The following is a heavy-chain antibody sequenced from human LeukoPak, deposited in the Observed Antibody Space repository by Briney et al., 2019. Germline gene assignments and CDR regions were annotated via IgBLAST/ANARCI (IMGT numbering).Heavy chain of an antibody. D-gene: IGHD5/OR15-5a*01. J-gene: IGHJ4*02. V-gene: IGHV1-69*05. CDR2: IIPIFGTA. Sequence: GASVKVSCKASGGTFSSYAISWVRQAPGQGLEWMGGIIPIFGTANYAQKFQGRVTITTDESTSTAYMELSSLRSEDTAVYYCAIGLGKGYFDYWGQRTLVTVSS. CDR1: GGTFSSYA. CDR3: AIGLGKGYFDY.